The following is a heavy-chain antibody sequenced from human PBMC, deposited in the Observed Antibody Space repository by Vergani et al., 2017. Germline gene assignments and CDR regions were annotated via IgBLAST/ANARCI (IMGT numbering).Heavy chain of an antibody. CDR2: IYYSGNT. D-gene: IGHD5-12*01. V-gene: IGHV4-31*03. CDR3: AREWNGGYVDYYYYIDV. J-gene: IGHJ6*03. CDR1: GGSISSGGYY. Sequence: QVQLQESGPGLVKPSQTLSLTCTVSGGSISSGGYYWSWIRQHPGKGLEWIGYIYYSGNTYYNPSLKSRLTISVDTSKNQFSLKLSSVTAADTAVYYCAREWNGGYVDYYYYIDVWGKGTTVTVSS.